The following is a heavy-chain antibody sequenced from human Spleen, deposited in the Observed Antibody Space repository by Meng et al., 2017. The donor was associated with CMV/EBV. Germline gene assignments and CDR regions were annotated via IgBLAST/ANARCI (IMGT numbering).Heavy chain of an antibody. CDR2: ISNDGSNK. CDR1: GFNFSGYA. D-gene: IGHD1-1*01. Sequence: AGLGEVRGGVAQPRGSLVLCLSACGFNFSGYAMQAARQGLGKGGEVVAVISNDGSNKYYADAVKGRFTISRHNSQNPLYLQMNNLGADDTAVYYCARERGNDWGQGTLVTVSS. CDR3: ARERGND. V-gene: IGHV3-30-3*01. J-gene: IGHJ4*02.